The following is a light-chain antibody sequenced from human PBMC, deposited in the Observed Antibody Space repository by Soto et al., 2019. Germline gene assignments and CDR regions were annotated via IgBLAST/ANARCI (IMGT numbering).Light chain of an antibody. CDR2: TAS. CDR1: QTIGKY. V-gene: IGKV1-39*01. CDR3: QQSYNTPQT. Sequence: DIQMTQSPSSLSASVGDRVTITCRPSQTIGKYLNWYQQKPGQAPKLLIYTASTLPSGVPSRFSGSRPGTNFPLTISSLQPEDFATYYCQQSYNTPQTFGQGTKVDIK. J-gene: IGKJ1*01.